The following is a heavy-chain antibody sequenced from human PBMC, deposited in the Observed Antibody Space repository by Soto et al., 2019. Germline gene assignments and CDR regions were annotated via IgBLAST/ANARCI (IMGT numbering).Heavy chain of an antibody. V-gene: IGHV1-46*01. CDR1: GNTFTNYY. CDR2: INPSGGHT. Sequence: GPSVKVSCKASGNTFTNYYIHWVRQAPGQGLEWMGTINPSGGHTTYAQKFLGRVTMTRDTSTSTLYMELTSLRSEDTAVYYCARGGHVVVVTAAFDYWGQGTLVTVSS. D-gene: IGHD2-21*02. J-gene: IGHJ4*02. CDR3: ARGGHVVVVTAAFDY.